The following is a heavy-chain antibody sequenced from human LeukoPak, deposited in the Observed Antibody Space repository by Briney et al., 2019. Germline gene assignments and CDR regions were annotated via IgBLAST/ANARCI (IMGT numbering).Heavy chain of an antibody. J-gene: IGHJ3*02. V-gene: IGHV1-69*04. Sequence: SVKVSCKASGYTFTSYDINWVRQAPGQGLEWMGRIIPILGIANYAQKFQGRVTITADKSTSTAYMELSSLRSEDTAVYYCARDNDYVWGSSAFDIWGQGTMVTVSS. CDR2: IIPILGIA. CDR1: GYTFTSYD. CDR3: ARDNDYVWGSSAFDI. D-gene: IGHD3-16*01.